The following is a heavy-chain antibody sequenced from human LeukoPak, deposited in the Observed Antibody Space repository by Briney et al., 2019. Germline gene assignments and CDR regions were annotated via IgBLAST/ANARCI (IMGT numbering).Heavy chain of an antibody. CDR3: ARGAQRFLEWDNWFDP. CDR2: MNPNSGDT. Sequence: ASVKVSCKTSGYTFTGYYMHWVRQAPGQGLEWMGRMNPNSGDTNYAQKFQGRVTMTRDMSINTAYMELSSLRSDDTAVYYCARGAQRFLEWDNWFDPWGQGTLVTVSS. D-gene: IGHD3-3*01. J-gene: IGHJ5*02. V-gene: IGHV1-2*06. CDR1: GYTFTGYY.